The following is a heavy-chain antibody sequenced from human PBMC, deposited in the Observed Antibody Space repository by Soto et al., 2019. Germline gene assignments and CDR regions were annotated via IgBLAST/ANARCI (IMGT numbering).Heavy chain of an antibody. V-gene: IGHV4-34*01. J-gene: IGHJ4*02. CDR1: GGSFSGYY. D-gene: IGHD2-15*01. CDR3: ARGATTKDIVVVVAATPGSFDY. Sequence: SETLSLTCAVYGGSFSGYYWSWIRQPPGKGLEWIGEINNSGSTNYNPSLKSRVTISVDTAKNQFSLKLSSVTAADTAVYYWARGATTKDIVVVVAATPGSFDYWGQGTLVTVSS. CDR2: INNSGST.